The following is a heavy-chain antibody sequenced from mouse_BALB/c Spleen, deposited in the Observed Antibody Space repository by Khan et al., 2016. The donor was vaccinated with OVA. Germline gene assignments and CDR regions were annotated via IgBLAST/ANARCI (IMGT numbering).Heavy chain of an antibody. Sequence: DLVMPGAAVTLSCKASGYTFTSYWINWIKQRPGKGLEWIGRIATGSGSPSYTDMFKGQATLTVEASSSTAFIQLSSLSSEDSAVYSCSRSNDCVSGLYAMDYWGQGTSVTVSS. CDR3: SRSNDCVSGLYAMDY. CDR2: IATGSGSP. V-gene: IGHV1S41*01. D-gene: IGHD1-3*01. CDR1: GYTFTSYW. J-gene: IGHJ4*01.